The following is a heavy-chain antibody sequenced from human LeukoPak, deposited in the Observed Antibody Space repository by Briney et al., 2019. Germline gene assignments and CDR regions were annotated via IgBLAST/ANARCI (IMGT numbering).Heavy chain of an antibody. D-gene: IGHD1-1*01. Sequence: SETLSLTCAVSGDSISSGAYSWRWIRQPPGKGLEWIGYIYHSGSTYYNPSLKSRVTISVDRSKNQFSLKLTSVTAADTAVYYCARGTERASWFDPWGQGTLVTVSS. CDR1: GDSISSGAYS. J-gene: IGHJ5*02. CDR2: IYHSGST. V-gene: IGHV4-30-2*01. CDR3: ARGTERASWFDP.